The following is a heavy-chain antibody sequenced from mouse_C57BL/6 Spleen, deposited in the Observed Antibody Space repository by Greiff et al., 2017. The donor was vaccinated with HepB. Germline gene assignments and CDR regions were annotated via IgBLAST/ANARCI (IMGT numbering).Heavy chain of an antibody. Sequence: EVQRVESGGGLVKPGGSLKLSCAASGFTFSSYAMSWVRQTPEKRLEWVATISDGGSYTYYPDNVKGRFTISRDNAKNNQYLQMSHLKSEDTAMYYCARDQDYANAMDYWGQGTSVTVSS. V-gene: IGHV5-4*01. CDR1: GFTFSSYA. CDR3: ARDQDYANAMDY. D-gene: IGHD2-4*01. J-gene: IGHJ4*01. CDR2: ISDGGSYT.